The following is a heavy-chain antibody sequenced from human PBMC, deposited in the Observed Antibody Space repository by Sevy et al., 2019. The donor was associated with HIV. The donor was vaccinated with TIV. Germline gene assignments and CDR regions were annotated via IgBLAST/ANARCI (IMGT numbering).Heavy chain of an antibody. V-gene: IGHV4-59*13. CDR2: IYDSGRT. D-gene: IGHD3-9*01. CDR3: ARDGFTGSSFGWFDP. CDR1: GGSISYYY. J-gene: IGHJ5*02. Sequence: SETLSLTCTVSGGSISYYYWTWIRQPPGKGLEWFGYIYDSGRTNYNPSLKSRVTISVDTSKNQFSLKLSAVTAADTAVVYCARDGFTGSSFGWFDPWGQGTLVTVSS.